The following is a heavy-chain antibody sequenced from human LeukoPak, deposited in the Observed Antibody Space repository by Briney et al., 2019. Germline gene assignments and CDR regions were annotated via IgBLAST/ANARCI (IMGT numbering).Heavy chain of an antibody. J-gene: IGHJ4*02. Sequence: KSSETLSLTCSVSGDSIISGYYWGWIRQPPGKGLEWIGSIFHGGNTYSNPSLKSRVAISVDTSKNQFSLKLTSVTAADSAVYYCARDHYDFWSGSFDYWGQGTLVTVSS. CDR3: ARDHYDFWSGSFDY. D-gene: IGHD3-3*01. CDR1: GDSIISGYY. V-gene: IGHV4-38-2*02. CDR2: IFHGGNT.